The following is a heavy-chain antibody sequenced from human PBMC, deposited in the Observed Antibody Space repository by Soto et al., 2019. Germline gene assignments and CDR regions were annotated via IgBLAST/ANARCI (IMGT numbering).Heavy chain of an antibody. CDR2: IIPIFGTA. D-gene: IGHD6-6*01. CDR1: GGTFSSYA. CDR3: ARDRRQLGYYDGMDV. J-gene: IGHJ6*02. Sequence: QVQLVQSGAEVKKPGSSVKVSCKASGGTFSSYAISWVRQAPGQGLEWMGGIIPIFGTANYAQKFPGRVKITADESPSTAYMDLSRLRSEDTAVYYCARDRRQLGYYDGMDVWGQGTTVTVSS. V-gene: IGHV1-69*01.